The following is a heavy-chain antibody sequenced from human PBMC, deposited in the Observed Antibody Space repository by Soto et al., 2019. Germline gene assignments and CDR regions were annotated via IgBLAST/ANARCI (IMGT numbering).Heavy chain of an antibody. D-gene: IGHD4-17*01. V-gene: IGHV3-7*03. CDR3: ARDTTVVTPFMLDDY. Sequence: GGSLRLSCAASGFTFSSYWMSWVRQAPGKGLEWVANIKQDGSEKYYVDSVKGRFTISRDNAKNSLYLQMNSLRAEDTAVYYCARDTTVVTPFMLDDYWGQGTLVTVSS. CDR1: GFTFSSYW. CDR2: IKQDGSEK. J-gene: IGHJ4*02.